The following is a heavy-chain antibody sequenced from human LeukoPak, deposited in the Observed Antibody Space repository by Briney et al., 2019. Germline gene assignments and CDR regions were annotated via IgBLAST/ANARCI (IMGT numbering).Heavy chain of an antibody. CDR2: ISSSSSTT. CDR3: AREGICSSTSCYQSHYYYYMDV. D-gene: IGHD2-2*01. J-gene: IGHJ6*03. Sequence: SGGSLRLSCAASGFTFSSYSMNWVRQAPGKGLEWVSYISSSSSTTYYADSVKGRFTISRDNAKNSLYLQMNSLRAEDTAVYYCAREGICSSTSCYQSHYYYYMDVWGKGTTVTVSS. V-gene: IGHV3-48*01. CDR1: GFTFSSYS.